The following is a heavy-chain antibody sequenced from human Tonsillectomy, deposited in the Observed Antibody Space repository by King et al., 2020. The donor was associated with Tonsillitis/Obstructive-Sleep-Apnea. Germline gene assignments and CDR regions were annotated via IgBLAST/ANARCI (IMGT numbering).Heavy chain of an antibody. CDR3: AGMVDGTSVSYYKDPVRYYYYYGLDV. CDR2: ISYDGSNK. J-gene: IGHJ6*02. CDR1: GFTFSSYA. V-gene: IGHV3-30*04. Sequence: VQLVESGGGVVQPGRSLRLSCAASGFTFSSYAFHWVRQAPGKGLEWVAIISYDGSNKYYADSVKGRFTISRDNSKNTLYLQMNSLRGEDTAVYYCAGMVDGTSVSYYKDPVRYYYYYGLDVWGQGTTVTVSS. D-gene: IGHD3-10*01.